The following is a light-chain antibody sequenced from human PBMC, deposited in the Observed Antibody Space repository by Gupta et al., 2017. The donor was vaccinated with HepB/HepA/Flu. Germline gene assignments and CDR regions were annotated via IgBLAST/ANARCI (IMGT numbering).Light chain of an antibody. CDR1: QIISNW. CDR2: KAS. J-gene: IGKJ1*01. Sequence: EIEMTESPSPLSPSVGAIVTFTCRSIQIISNWLAWYQQKPGKAPNLLIYKASGLQSGVPSRFSGSGSGTEFTLPISSLQPDDFATYYCQHDNSYSWTFGQGTKVESK. V-gene: IGKV1-5*03. CDR3: QHDNSYSWT.